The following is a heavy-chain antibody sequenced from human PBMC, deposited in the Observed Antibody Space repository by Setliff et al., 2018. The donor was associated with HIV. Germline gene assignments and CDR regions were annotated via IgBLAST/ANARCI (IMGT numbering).Heavy chain of an antibody. CDR2: IDPQNAGT. D-gene: IGHD3-3*01. V-gene: IGHV1-2*06. Sequence: ASVKVSCKSSGYTFTAYYIHWVRQAPGQGLEWMGRIDPQNAGTNFPQKFQGRVTMTWDRSTRTAYMELRSLTFDDTAVYYCARDPIGIDFGLSYYMDVWGKGTAVTVSS. CDR3: ARDPIGIDFGLSYYMDV. J-gene: IGHJ6*03. CDR1: GYTFTAYY.